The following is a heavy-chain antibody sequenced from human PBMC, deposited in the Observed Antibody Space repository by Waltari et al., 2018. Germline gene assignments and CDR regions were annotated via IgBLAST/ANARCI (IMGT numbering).Heavy chain of an antibody. J-gene: IGHJ4*02. Sequence: QVQLQQWGAGLLEPSETLSLTCAVYGGSFSDYYFHWIRQPPGKGLEWIGEISHEGTTNYNPSPKSRVTISVDKSKNQFSLKLTSLTAADTAVYYCARPGDLGGTSFHYWGQGTLVTVSS. CDR1: GGSFSDYY. CDR2: ISHEGTT. V-gene: IGHV4-34*01. CDR3: ARPGDLGGTSFHY. D-gene: IGHD1-26*01.